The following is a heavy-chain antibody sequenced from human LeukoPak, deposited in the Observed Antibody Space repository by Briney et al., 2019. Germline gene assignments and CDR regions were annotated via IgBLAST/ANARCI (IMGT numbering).Heavy chain of an antibody. D-gene: IGHD6-19*01. CDR1: GFTFIDYD. CDR3: ARGGIQVSGIDEFDY. J-gene: IGHJ4*02. CDR2: IYMRGDT. V-gene: IGHV3-13*01. Sequence: GGGLRVSCAASGFTFIDYDMHWVRQVLGRGLEGVAAIYMRGDTHYSGSVKGRFTISRENAESSLYLQMNSLRAEDTAVYYCARGGIQVSGIDEFDYWGQGTLVTVSS.